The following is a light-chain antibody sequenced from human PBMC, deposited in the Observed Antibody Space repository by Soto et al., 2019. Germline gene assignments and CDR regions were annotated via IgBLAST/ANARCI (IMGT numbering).Light chain of an antibody. CDR2: DVN. Sequence: QSVLTQPASVSGSPGQSITISCTGISSDVGGYDYVSWYQQLPGKAPKLLIYDVNNRPSGVSHRFSGSMSGNTASLTISWLQADDEADYYCRSYTGSSTFGFGSGSKVTV. V-gene: IGLV2-14*01. J-gene: IGLJ1*01. CDR1: SSDVGGYDY. CDR3: RSYTGSSTFG.